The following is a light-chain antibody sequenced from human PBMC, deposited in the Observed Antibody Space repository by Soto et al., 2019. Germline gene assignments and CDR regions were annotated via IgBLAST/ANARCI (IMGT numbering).Light chain of an antibody. CDR2: GAS. CDR1: QSVGSNY. CDR3: QQRKHWPPIT. J-gene: IGKJ5*01. Sequence: EIVLTQSPGTLSLSPGERATLSCRASQSVGSNYLAWYQQNPGQAPRLLIYGASSRATGVPVRFSGSGSGTVFTLTIGSLEPEDSAVYYCQQRKHWPPITFGQGTRLEIK. V-gene: IGKV3D-20*02.